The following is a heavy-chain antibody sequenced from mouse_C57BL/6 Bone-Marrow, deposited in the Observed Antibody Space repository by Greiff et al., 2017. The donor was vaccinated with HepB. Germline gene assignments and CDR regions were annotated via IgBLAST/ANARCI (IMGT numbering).Heavy chain of an antibody. Sequence: QVQLQQSGAELVKPGASVKISCKASGYAFSSYWMNWVKQRPGKGLEWIGQIYPGDGDTNYNGKFKGKATLTADKSSSTAYMQLSSLTSEDSAVYFCARDYGYDTFYYAMDYGGQGTSVTVSS. D-gene: IGHD2-2*01. CDR1: GYAFSSYW. V-gene: IGHV1-80*01. CDR3: ARDYGYDTFYYAMDY. J-gene: IGHJ4*01. CDR2: IYPGDGDT.